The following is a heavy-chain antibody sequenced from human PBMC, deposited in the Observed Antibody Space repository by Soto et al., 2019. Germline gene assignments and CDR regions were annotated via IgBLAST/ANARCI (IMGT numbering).Heavy chain of an antibody. J-gene: IGHJ3*02. V-gene: IGHV3-30*18. CDR1: GFTFSSYG. CDR2: ISYDGSNK. CDR3: AKEGDI. Sequence: QVQLVESGGGVVQPGRSLRLSCAASGFTFSSYGMQWVRQAPGKGLEWVAVISYDGSNKYYADSVKGRFTISRDNSKNTLYLQMNSLRAEDTAVYYCAKEGDIWGQGTMVTVSS.